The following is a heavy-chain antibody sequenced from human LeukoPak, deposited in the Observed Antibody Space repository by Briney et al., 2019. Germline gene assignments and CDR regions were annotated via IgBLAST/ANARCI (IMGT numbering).Heavy chain of an antibody. J-gene: IGHJ4*02. CDR3: ARWGLGTTGADS. CDR1: GFTFSSYA. V-gene: IGHV3-30-3*01. Sequence: GRSLRLSCAASGFTFSSYAMHWVRQAPGKGLEWVAVISYDGSNKYYADSVKGRFTISRDNSKNTLYLQMNSLRAEDTAVYYCARWGLGTTGADSWGQGTLVSVSS. CDR2: ISYDGSNK. D-gene: IGHD1-7*01.